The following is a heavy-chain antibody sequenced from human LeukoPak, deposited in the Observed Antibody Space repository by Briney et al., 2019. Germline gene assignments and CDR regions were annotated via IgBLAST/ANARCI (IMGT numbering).Heavy chain of an antibody. V-gene: IGHV3-9*01. J-gene: IGHJ4*02. Sequence: PGGSLRLSCAASGFTFDDYAMHWVRQAPGKGLEWVSGISWNSGSIGYADSMKVRFTISRDNAKNSLYLQMNSLRAEDTALYYCAKVKAAADITGGFDYWGQGTLVTVSS. CDR1: GFTFDDYA. CDR3: AKVKAAADITGGFDY. D-gene: IGHD6-13*01. CDR2: ISWNSGSI.